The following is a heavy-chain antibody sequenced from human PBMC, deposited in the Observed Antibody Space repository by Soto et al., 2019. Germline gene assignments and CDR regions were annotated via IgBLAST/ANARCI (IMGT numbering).Heavy chain of an antibody. CDR2: ISGSGGST. J-gene: IGHJ4*02. V-gene: IGHV3-23*01. D-gene: IGHD1-26*01. Sequence: SLRLSCAASGFTFSSYAMSWVRQAPGKGLEWVSAISGSGGSTYYADSVKGRFTISRDNSKNTLYLQMNSLRAEDTAVYYCATASKWELLRVDYWGQGTLLTVSS. CDR1: GFTFSSYA. CDR3: ATASKWELLRVDY.